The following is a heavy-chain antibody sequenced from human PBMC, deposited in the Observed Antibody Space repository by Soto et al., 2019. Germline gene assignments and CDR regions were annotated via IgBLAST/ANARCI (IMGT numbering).Heavy chain of an antibody. J-gene: IGHJ4*02. Sequence: SGPTLVKPTQTLTLTCTFSGFSLSTSGVGVGWIRQPPGKALEWLALIYWNDDKRYSPSLKSRLTITKDTSKNQVVLTMTNMDPVDTATYYCAACGGDCYTFDYWGQGTLVTVSS. CDR2: IYWNDDK. CDR3: AACGGDCYTFDY. CDR1: GFSLSTSGVG. V-gene: IGHV2-5*01. D-gene: IGHD2-21*02.